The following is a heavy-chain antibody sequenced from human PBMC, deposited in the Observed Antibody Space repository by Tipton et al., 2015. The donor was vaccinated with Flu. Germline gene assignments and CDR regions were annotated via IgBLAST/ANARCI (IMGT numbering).Heavy chain of an antibody. J-gene: IGHJ6*02. Sequence: SLRLSCAASGFTFSSYSMKWVRQAPGKGLEWVSSISSSSSYIYYADSVKGRFTISRDNAKNSLYLQMNSLRAEDTAVYYCARDRGTGKANYGMDVWGQGTTVAVSS. V-gene: IGHV3-21*01. CDR3: ARDRGTGKANYGMDV. D-gene: IGHD1-1*01. CDR2: ISSSSSYI. CDR1: GFTFSSYS.